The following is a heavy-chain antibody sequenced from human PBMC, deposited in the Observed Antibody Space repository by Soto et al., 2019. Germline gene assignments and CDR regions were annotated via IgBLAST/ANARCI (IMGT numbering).Heavy chain of an antibody. CDR2: ISAYTGSS. J-gene: IGHJ3*01. D-gene: IGHD3-22*01. CDR3: ARAFFYQGSDSRGYSFDAFDF. V-gene: IGHV1-18*01. Sequence: QVQLVQSGAEVKKPGASVKVSCKASGYTFTSSGMSWVRQAPGQGLEWMGWISAYTGSSEYAQRFQGRVTMTTDRSTSTAYMELRSLRSDDTAVYYCARAFFYQGSDSRGYSFDAFDFWGPGTLVTVSS. CDR1: GYTFTSSG.